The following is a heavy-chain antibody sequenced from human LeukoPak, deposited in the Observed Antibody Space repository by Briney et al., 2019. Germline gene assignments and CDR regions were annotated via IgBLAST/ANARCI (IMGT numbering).Heavy chain of an antibody. D-gene: IGHD2-21*02. V-gene: IGHV4-59*01. CDR1: GGSISSYY. Sequence: VKPSETLSLTCTVSGGSISSYYWSWIRQPPGKGLEWIGYIYYSGSTNYNPSLKSRVTTSVDTSKNQFSLKLGSVTAADTAVYYCAREPCGGDFYSGYFDYWGQGTLVTVSS. CDR3: AREPCGGDFYSGYFDY. CDR2: IYYSGST. J-gene: IGHJ4*02.